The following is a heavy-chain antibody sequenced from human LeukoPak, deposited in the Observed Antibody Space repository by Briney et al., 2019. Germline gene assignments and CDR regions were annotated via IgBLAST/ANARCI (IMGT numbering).Heavy chain of an antibody. CDR3: ARDLLGYCSGGSCYALGYYGMDV. CDR2: ISSSSSYI. D-gene: IGHD2-15*01. CDR1: GFTFSSYS. Sequence: GGSLRLSCAASGFTFSSYSMNCVRQAPGKGLEWVSSISSSSSYIYYADSVKGRFTISRDNAKNSLYLQMNSLRAEDTAVYYCARDLLGYCSGGSCYALGYYGMDVWGQGTTVTVSS. J-gene: IGHJ6*02. V-gene: IGHV3-21*01.